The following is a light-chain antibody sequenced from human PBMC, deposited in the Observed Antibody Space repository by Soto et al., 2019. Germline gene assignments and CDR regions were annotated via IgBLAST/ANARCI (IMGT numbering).Light chain of an antibody. Sequence: DVVMTQSPLSLPVTLGQPASISCRSSQSLVYNDGNTYLNWLHQRPGQSPRRLIYKVSNRDSGVPARFSGSGSGTDFTLTISRVEAEDVGVYYCLQGDNWSYTFGQGTKLEIK. V-gene: IGKV2-30*01. CDR2: KVS. J-gene: IGKJ2*01. CDR1: QSLVYNDGNTY. CDR3: LQGDNWSYT.